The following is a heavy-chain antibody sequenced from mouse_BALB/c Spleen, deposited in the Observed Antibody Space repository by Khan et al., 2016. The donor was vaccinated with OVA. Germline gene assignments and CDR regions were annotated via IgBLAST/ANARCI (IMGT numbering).Heavy chain of an antibody. V-gene: IGHV2-6-4*01. CDR3: ARNRDGGSYWYFDV. Sequence: QVQLKESGPGLVAPSQSLSITCTVSGFSLSRYSVHWVRQPPGKGLEWLGIIWIGGSADYNSPLKSRLSISKDNSKSLVFLKMNSLQTDDTAMYYCARNRDGGSYWYFDVWGAGTTVTVSS. J-gene: IGHJ1*01. CDR1: GFSLSRYS. D-gene: IGHD3-3*01. CDR2: IWIGGSA.